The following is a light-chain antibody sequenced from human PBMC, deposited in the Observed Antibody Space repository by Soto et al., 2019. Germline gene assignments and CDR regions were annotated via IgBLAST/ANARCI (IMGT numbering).Light chain of an antibody. V-gene: IGLV2-14*01. J-gene: IGLJ1*01. CDR1: SSDVGGYNY. CDR3: GSWDSSLSAYV. CDR2: EVS. Sequence: QSALTQPASVSGSPGQSITISCTGTSSDVGGYNYVSWYQQHPGKAPKLMIYEVSNRPSGVSHRFSGSKSGNTASLTISGLQAEDEADYYCGSWDSSLSAYVFGTGTKLTVL.